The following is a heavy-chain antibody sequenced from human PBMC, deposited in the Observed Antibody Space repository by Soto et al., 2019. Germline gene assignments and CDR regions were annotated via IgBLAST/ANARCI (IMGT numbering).Heavy chain of an antibody. CDR1: GGSISSGGYS. Sequence: PSETLALTCAVSGGSISSGGYSWSWILQPPGKGLEWIGYIYHSGSTYYNPSLKSRVTISVDRSKNQLSLKLSSVTAADPAVYYCARGGYSAGTRAYYYYGMDVWGEGTTVTVSS. J-gene: IGHJ6*04. V-gene: IGHV4-30-2*01. CDR2: IYHSGST. CDR3: ARGGYSAGTRAYYYYGMDV. D-gene: IGHD1-7*01.